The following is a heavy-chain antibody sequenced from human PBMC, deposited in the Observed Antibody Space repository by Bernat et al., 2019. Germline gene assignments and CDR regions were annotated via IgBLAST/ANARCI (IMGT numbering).Heavy chain of an antibody. V-gene: IGHV3-7*01. Sequence: EVQLVESGGGLVQPGGSLRLSCAASGFTFSNYWMTWVRQAPGKGLEWVANIKQDGSEKYYVDSVMGRFTISRDNAWNSLYLQMNSLRAEDTALYYCARDPGITGTSYYYGMDVWGRGTTVTVSS. CDR2: IKQDGSEK. J-gene: IGHJ6*02. CDR1: GFTFSNYW. D-gene: IGHD1-20*01. CDR3: ARDPGITGTSYYYGMDV.